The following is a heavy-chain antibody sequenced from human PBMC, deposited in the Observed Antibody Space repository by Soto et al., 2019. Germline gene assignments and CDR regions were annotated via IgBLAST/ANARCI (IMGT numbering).Heavy chain of an antibody. J-gene: IGHJ4*02. D-gene: IGHD3-16*01. V-gene: IGHV3-23*01. CDR2: ISGNGIDT. CDR3: AKRGGEGYFDY. CDR1: RFTFSNYV. Sequence: GSLRLSCAASRFTFSNYVMGWVRQAPGKGLEWVSCISGNGIDTYYADSVKGRFTISRDNSKNTLYLQLNSLRPEDTAVFYCAKRGGEGYFDYWGQGTPVTVSS.